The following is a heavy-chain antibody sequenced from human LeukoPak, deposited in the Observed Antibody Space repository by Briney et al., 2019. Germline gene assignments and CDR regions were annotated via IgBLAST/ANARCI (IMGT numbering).Heavy chain of an antibody. V-gene: IGHV1-46*01. J-gene: IGHJ4*02. CDR3: ARGVTLRYFDWLFGNYFDY. D-gene: IGHD3-9*01. CDR2: INPSGGST. Sequence: ASVKVSCKASGYTFTSYYMHWVRQAPGQGLEWMGIINPSGGSTSYAQKFQGRVTMTRDMSTSTVYMELSSLRSEDTAVYYCARGVTLRYFDWLFGNYFDYWGQGTLVTVSS. CDR1: GYTFTSYY.